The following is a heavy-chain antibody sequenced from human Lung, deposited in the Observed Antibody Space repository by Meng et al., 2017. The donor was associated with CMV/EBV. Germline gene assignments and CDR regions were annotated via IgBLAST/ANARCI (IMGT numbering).Heavy chain of an antibody. V-gene: IGHV3-15*01. J-gene: IGHJ4*01. CDR1: GFTFNRAW. Sequence: SCAASGFTFNRAWMSWVRQAPGQGLEWVGRIKAKTEGGTTDYAEPVTGRFTISREDSKNTVHLQMNSLKTDDSAVYFCTTGPSIAGPGIFALWGHGTLVTVSS. CDR2: IKAKTEGGTT. D-gene: IGHD6-13*01. CDR3: TTGPSIAGPGIFAL.